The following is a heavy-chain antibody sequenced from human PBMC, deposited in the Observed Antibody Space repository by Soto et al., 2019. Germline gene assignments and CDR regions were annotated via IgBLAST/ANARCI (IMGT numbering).Heavy chain of an antibody. CDR1: GYTFTSYD. CDR2: MNPNSGNT. D-gene: IGHD6-13*01. Sequence: ASVKVSCKASGYTFTSYDINWVRQATGQGLEWMGWMNPNSGNTGYAQKFQGRVTMTRNTSISTAYMELSSLRSEDTAVYYCARDTSSWYSYDCWGQGTLVTVSS. J-gene: IGHJ4*02. V-gene: IGHV1-8*01. CDR3: ARDTSSWYSYDC.